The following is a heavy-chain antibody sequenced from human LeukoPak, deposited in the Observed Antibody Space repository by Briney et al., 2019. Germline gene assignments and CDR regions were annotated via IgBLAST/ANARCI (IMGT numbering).Heavy chain of an antibody. V-gene: IGHV3-9*01. CDR2: ISWNSGSI. CDR1: GFTXYDYA. J-gene: IGHJ4*02. D-gene: IGHD1-26*01. Sequence: SLRLSCAASGFTXYDYAMHWVRQAPGKGLEWVSGISWNSGSIGYADSVKGRFTISRDNAKNSLYLQMNSLRAEDTALYYCAKDRSSGIAGDRGFDYWGQGTLVTVSS. CDR3: AKDRSSGIAGDRGFDY.